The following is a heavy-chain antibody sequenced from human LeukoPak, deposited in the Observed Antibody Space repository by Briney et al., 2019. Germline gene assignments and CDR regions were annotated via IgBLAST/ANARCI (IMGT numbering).Heavy chain of an antibody. J-gene: IGHJ3*02. D-gene: IGHD3-22*01. Sequence: GGSLRLSCAASGFTFSSYGMHWVRQAPGKGLEWVAVIWYDGSNKYYADSVKGRFTISRDNSKNTLYLQMNSLRAEDTAVYYCARDGHDSRGGDAFDIWGQGTMVTVSS. CDR2: IWYDGSNK. CDR1: GFTFSSYG. V-gene: IGHV3-33*01. CDR3: ARDGHDSRGGDAFDI.